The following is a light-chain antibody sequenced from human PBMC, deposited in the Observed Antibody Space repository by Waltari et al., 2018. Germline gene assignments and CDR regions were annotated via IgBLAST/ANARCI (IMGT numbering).Light chain of an antibody. CDR2: YAS. V-gene: IGKV3-15*01. CDR3: QQHNDWPLT. Sequence: EIVMTQSPAPLSVSPGERATLSCRASQNVNTNLAWYQHKPDLAPRLLSYYASTRATGIPARFSGSGSGTEFTLTISSLQSEDFAVYFCQQHNDWPLTFGGGTKVEIK. J-gene: IGKJ4*01. CDR1: QNVNTN.